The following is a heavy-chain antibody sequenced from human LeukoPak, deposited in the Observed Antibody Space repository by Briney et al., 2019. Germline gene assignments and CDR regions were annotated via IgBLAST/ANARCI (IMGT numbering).Heavy chain of an antibody. V-gene: IGHV4-4*02. CDR2: IYHSGST. J-gene: IGHJ6*02. CDR3: ARGSTTMMVVVRPSYYYGMDV. CDR1: GGSISSSNW. D-gene: IGHD3-22*01. Sequence: SETLSLTCAVSGGSISSSNWWSWVRQPPGKGLVWIGEIYHSGSTNYNPSLKSRVTISVDKSKNQFSLKLSSVTAADTAVYYCARGSTTMMVVVRPSYYYGMDVWGQGTTVTVSS.